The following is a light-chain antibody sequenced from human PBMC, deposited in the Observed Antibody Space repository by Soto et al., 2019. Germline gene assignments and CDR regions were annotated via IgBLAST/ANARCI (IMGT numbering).Light chain of an antibody. CDR1: QGISSW. CDR3: QQYDSNPLT. V-gene: IGKV1D-16*01. CDR2: GAS. Sequence: DIQMTQSPSSLSASVGDRVAITCRASQGISSWLAWYQQKPGKAPKSLIYGASSLQGGVPSRFSGSGSGTDFTLTTSSLQPDDFATYYCQQYDSNPLTFGGGTKVEIK. J-gene: IGKJ4*01.